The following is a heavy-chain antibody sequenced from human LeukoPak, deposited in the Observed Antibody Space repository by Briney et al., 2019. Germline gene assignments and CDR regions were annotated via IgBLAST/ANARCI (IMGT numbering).Heavy chain of an antibody. Sequence: GGSLRLSCAASGFTFDDYAMHWVRQAPGKGLEWVSGISWNSGSIGYADSVKGRFTISRDNSKNTLYLQMNSLRAEDTAVYYCARGGPTVVTPLDYWGQGTLVTVSS. CDR2: ISWNSGSI. D-gene: IGHD4-23*01. V-gene: IGHV3-9*01. CDR1: GFTFDDYA. J-gene: IGHJ4*02. CDR3: ARGGPTVVTPLDY.